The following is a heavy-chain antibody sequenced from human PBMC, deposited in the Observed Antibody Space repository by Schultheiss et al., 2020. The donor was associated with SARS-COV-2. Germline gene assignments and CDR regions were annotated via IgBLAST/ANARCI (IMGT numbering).Heavy chain of an antibody. Sequence: SETLSLTCTVSGGSISSCGYYWSWIRQHPGKGLEWIGYIYYSGSTYYNPSLKSRVTISVDTSKNQFSLKLSSVTAADTAVYYCARWGCSSTSCYYSLRHRGSRAFDIWGQGTVVTVSS. J-gene: IGHJ3*02. CDR2: IYYSGST. CDR3: ARWGCSSTSCYYSLRHRGSRAFDI. D-gene: IGHD2-2*01. V-gene: IGHV4-31*03. CDR1: GGSISSCGYY.